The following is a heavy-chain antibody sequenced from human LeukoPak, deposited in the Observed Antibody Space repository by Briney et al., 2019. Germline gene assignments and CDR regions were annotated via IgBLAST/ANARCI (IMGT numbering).Heavy chain of an antibody. Sequence: PGGSLRLSCAHSGYTLWIYWARGVPHAPGEGREGVANIIIGGSEKYYVDSVKGRFTIARDNAKNSLYLQMNSLRAEDTAVYYCARDPTGVYYGSGNNWFDPWGQGTLVTVSS. D-gene: IGHD3-10*01. CDR1: GYTLWIYW. J-gene: IGHJ5*02. V-gene: IGHV3-7*01. CDR3: ARDPTGVYYGSGNNWFDP. CDR2: IIIGGSEK.